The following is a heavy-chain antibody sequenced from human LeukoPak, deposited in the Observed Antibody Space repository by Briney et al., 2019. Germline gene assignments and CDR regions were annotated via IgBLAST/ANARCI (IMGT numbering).Heavy chain of an antibody. V-gene: IGHV3-74*01. CDR1: GFTSSSYW. J-gene: IGHJ3*02. D-gene: IGHD1-14*01. CDR2: INSDGSST. CDR3: TTRGNPSLVDI. Sequence: GGSLRLSCAASGFTSSSYWIHWVRQAPGKGLVWVSRINSDGSSTSYADSVKGRFTISRDNSKNTLYLQMTSLRAADTDMYYCTTRGNPSLVDIWGQGTMVTVSS.